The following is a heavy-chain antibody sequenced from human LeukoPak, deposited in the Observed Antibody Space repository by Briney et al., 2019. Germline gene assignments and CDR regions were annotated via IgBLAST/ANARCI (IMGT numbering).Heavy chain of an antibody. CDR3: AKDSAEYYDSSGYYHY. CDR2: ISWNSGSI. J-gene: IGHJ4*02. Sequence: GGSLRLSCAASGFTFDDYAMHWVRQAPGKGLEWVSGISWNSGSIGYADSVKGRFTISGDNAKNSLYLQMNSLRAEDTALYYCAKDSAEYYDSSGYYHYWGQGTLVTVSS. CDR1: GFTFDDYA. D-gene: IGHD3-22*01. V-gene: IGHV3-9*01.